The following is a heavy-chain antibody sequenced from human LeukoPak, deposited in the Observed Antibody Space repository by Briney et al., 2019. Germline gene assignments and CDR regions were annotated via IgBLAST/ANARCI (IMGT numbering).Heavy chain of an antibody. D-gene: IGHD2-2*01. CDR3: ARRSCSTTTCYSWPPQYYYMDV. V-gene: IGHV3-23*01. Sequence: GGSLRLSCAASGFTSMMYGMTWVRQAPGKGLEWVSGISGSGGSANYADSVKGRFTLSRDNSKNTVYLQMSSLRAEDTALYYCARRSCSTTTCYSWPPQYYYMDVWGKGTSVTVSS. CDR2: ISGSGGSA. CDR1: GFTSMMYG. J-gene: IGHJ6*03.